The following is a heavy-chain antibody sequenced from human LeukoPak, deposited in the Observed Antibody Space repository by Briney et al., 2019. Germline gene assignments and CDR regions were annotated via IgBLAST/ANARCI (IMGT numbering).Heavy chain of an antibody. Sequence: GRSLRLSCAASGFIFSTYGMHWVRQAPGEGLEWVAVICYDGSNKYYADSVKDRFTIARDNCKNMLYLEMDSLRAEDTALYYCARGGRKSPPGTSYYFDYRGQGTLGTGSS. CDR2: ICYDGSNK. D-gene: IGHD3-16*01. J-gene: IGHJ4*02. CDR1: GFIFSTYG. V-gene: IGHV3-33*01. CDR3: ARGGRKSPPGTSYYFDY.